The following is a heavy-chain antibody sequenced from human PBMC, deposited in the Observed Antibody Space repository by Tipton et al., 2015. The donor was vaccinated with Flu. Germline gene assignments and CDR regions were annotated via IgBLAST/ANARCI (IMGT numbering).Heavy chain of an antibody. D-gene: IGHD1-26*01. J-gene: IGHJ4*02. CDR1: GGSFSGYY. CDR2: IYYSGST. V-gene: IGHV4-59*01. Sequence: GLVKPSETLSLTCAVYGGSFSGYYWSWIRQPPGKGLEWIGYIYYSGSTNYNPSLKSRVTISVDTSKNQFSLKLSSVTAADTAVYYCARDHEGGGSYFDYWGQGTLVTVSS. CDR3: ARDHEGGGSYFDY.